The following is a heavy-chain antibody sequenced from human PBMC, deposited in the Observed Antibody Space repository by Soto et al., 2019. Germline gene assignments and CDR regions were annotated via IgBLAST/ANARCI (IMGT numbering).Heavy chain of an antibody. V-gene: IGHV3-23*01. CDR2: ISGSVGST. CDR3: AKDPSGPAAEYYFDY. Sequence: GGSLRLSCAASGFTFSSYAMSWVRQAQGKGLEWVSAISGSVGSTYYADSVKGRFTISRDNSKNTLYLQMNSLRSEDTAVYYCAKDPSGPAAEYYFDYWGQGTLVTVSS. J-gene: IGHJ4*02. D-gene: IGHD6-13*01. CDR1: GFTFSSYA.